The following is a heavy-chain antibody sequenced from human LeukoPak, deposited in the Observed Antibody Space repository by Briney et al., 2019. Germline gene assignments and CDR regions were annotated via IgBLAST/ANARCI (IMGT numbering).Heavy chain of an antibody. Sequence: GGSLRLSCAASGFTFSDYSMNWVRQAPGEGLEWISSISSSTYYIEYADSVKGRFTISRDNAKNSLYLQMNSLRVEGTAVYYCARDGGQWLGNYFDYWGQGTLITVSS. D-gene: IGHD6-19*01. CDR3: ARDGGQWLGNYFDY. V-gene: IGHV3-21*01. CDR2: ISSSTYYI. J-gene: IGHJ4*02. CDR1: GFTFSDYS.